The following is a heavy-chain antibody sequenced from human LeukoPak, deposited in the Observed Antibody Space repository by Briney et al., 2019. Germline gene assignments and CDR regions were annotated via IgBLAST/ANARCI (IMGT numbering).Heavy chain of an antibody. Sequence: PSETLSLTCTVSGGSISSGSYYWGWIRQPPGKGLEWIGSIYYSGYTYYNPSLEGRVTISVDTSKSQFSLRLSSVTAADTAVYYCARDRWELLRGRYNWFDPWGQGTLVTVSS. J-gene: IGHJ5*02. CDR3: ARDRWELLRGRYNWFDP. D-gene: IGHD1-26*01. CDR1: GGSISSGSYY. CDR2: IYYSGYT. V-gene: IGHV4-39*02.